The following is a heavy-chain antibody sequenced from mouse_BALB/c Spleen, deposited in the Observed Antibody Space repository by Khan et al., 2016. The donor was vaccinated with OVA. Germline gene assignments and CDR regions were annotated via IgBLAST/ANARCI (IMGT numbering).Heavy chain of an antibody. CDR2: IWAGGST. D-gene: IGHD3-2*02. CDR3: AREGYGPPFDY. V-gene: IGHV2-9*02. J-gene: IGHJ2*01. CDR1: GFSLTSYG. Sequence: VELVESGPGLVAPSQSLSITCTVSGFSLTSYGVHWVRQPPGKGLEWLGVIWAGGSTNYNSALMSRLSISKDNSKSQVFLEMNSLQTDDTAIYYCAREGYGPPFDYWGQGTTLTVSS.